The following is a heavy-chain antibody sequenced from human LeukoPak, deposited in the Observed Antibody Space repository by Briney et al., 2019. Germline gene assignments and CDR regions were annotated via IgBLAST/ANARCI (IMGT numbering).Heavy chain of an antibody. CDR1: GYTFSSYA. V-gene: IGHV3-30-3*01. CDR3: AKDLGGGSGCYDL. Sequence: GGSLRLSCAASGYTFSSYAMHWVRQAPGKGLEWVAVISYDGSNKYYADSVKGRFTISRDTSKNTLYLQMNSLRAEDTAVYYCAKDLGGGSGCYDLWGRGTLVTVSS. CDR2: ISYDGSNK. D-gene: IGHD6-19*01. J-gene: IGHJ2*01.